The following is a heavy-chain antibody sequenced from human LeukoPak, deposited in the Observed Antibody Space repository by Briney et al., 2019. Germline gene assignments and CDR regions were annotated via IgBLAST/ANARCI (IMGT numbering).Heavy chain of an antibody. CDR1: GGTFSSYA. V-gene: IGHV1-69*05. J-gene: IGHJ4*02. CDR3: ASSKGNYDILTGYLVPTLDY. Sequence: ASVKVSCKASGGTFSSYAISWVRQAPGQGLEWMGGIIPIFGTANYAQKFQGRVTITTDESTSTAYMELSSLRSEDTAVYYCASSKGNYDILTGYLVPTLDYWGQGTLVTVSS. CDR2: IIPIFGTA. D-gene: IGHD3-9*01.